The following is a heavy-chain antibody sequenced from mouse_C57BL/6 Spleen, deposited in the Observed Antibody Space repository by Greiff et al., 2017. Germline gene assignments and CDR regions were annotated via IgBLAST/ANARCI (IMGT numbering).Heavy chain of an antibody. D-gene: IGHD1-2*01. CDR3: TRRNYGVRYFDV. J-gene: IGHJ1*03. Sequence: VQLQQSGAELVRPGASVTLSCKASGYTFTDYEMHWVKQTPVHGLEWIGAIDPETGGTAYNQKFKGKAILTADKSSSTAYMELRSLTSEDSAVYYCTRRNYGVRYFDVWGTGTTVTVSS. V-gene: IGHV1-15*01. CDR2: IDPETGGT. CDR1: GYTFTDYE.